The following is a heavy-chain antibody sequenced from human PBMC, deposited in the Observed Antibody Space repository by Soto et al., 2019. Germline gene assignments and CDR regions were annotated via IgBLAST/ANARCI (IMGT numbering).Heavy chain of an antibody. CDR2: TFNYAGRL. Sequence: PGGSLRLSCAVSGFALSSYSIAWVRQAPGKGLEWVSFTFNYAGRLYYADSVKGRFAISRDDAKNSVYLQMNSLRAEDTAEYYCARVVRYFDPPYVMAVSARGSTDPGSS. V-gene: IGHV3-21*04. J-gene: IGHJ6*04. D-gene: IGHD3-9*01. CDR1: GFALSSYS. CDR3: ARVVRYFDPPYVMAV.